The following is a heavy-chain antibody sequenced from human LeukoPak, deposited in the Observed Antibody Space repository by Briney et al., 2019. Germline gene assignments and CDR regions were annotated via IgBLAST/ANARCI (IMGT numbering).Heavy chain of an antibody. Sequence: PGGSLRLSCAASGFTFSSYAMSWVRQAPGKGLEWVANIKQDGTEKYYVDSVKGRFTISRDNAKNSLYLQMNSLRVEDTAVYYCARLAVAGSAGTSFDYWGQGTLVTVSS. CDR3: ARLAVAGSAGTSFDY. D-gene: IGHD6-19*01. CDR2: IKQDGTEK. J-gene: IGHJ4*02. V-gene: IGHV3-7*01. CDR1: GFTFSSYA.